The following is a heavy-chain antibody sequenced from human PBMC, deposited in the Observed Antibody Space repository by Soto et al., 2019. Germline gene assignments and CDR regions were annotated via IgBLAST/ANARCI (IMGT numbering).Heavy chain of an antibody. D-gene: IGHD3-3*01. CDR2: IKQDGSEK. V-gene: IGHV3-7*01. CDR1: GFTFSSYW. CDR3: ARDRYSYYDFWSGSLPYYYYGMDV. Sequence: QPGGSVRLSCAASGFTFSSYWMSWVRQAPGKGLEWVANIKQDGSEKYYVDSVKGRFTISRDNAKNSLYLQMNSLRAEDTAVYYCARDRYSYYDFWSGSLPYYYYGMDVWGQGTTVTVSS. J-gene: IGHJ6*02.